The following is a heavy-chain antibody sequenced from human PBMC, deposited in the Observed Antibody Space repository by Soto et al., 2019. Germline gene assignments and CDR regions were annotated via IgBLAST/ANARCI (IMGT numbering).Heavy chain of an antibody. J-gene: IGHJ6*02. CDR2: VKSDGSN. Sequence: GGSLRLSCAASGFTFSTYWMHWVRQIPGKGLEWVSRVKSDGSNYYADPVKGRFTISRDNAWNTVYLQMNRLRAEDTALYFCARGLKNYYGMDVWGQGTTVTVSS. CDR3: ARGLKNYYGMDV. CDR1: GFTFSTYW. V-gene: IGHV3-74*01.